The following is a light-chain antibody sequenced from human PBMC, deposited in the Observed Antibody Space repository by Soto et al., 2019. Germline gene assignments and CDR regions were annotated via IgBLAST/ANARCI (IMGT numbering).Light chain of an antibody. CDR1: QSVSSNY. J-gene: IGKJ2*01. V-gene: IGKV3-20*01. CDR3: QQFGSPPFT. CDR2: GAS. Sequence: EIVLTQSPGTLSLSPGERATLSCRASQSVSSNYLAWYQQKPGQAPRLLIYGASSRATGIPDRFSGSGSGTGFTLTISRLEPEDFAVYYCQQFGSPPFTFGQGTKLEIK.